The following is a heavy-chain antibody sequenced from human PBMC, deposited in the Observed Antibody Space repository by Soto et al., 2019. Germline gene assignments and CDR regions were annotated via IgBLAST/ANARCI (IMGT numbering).Heavy chain of an antibody. D-gene: IGHD2-2*01. V-gene: IGHV3-30-3*01. CDR2: ISYDENNK. Sequence: QVQLVESGGGVVQPGRSLRLSCAASGFAFSSYAMHWVRQAPGKGLEWVAVISYDENNKYYADSVKGRFTISRDNSKNTLSLQMNSLRPEDTAVYYCASEFRLGHSCYQRYFQHWGQGTLVTVSS. CDR3: ASEFRLGHSCYQRYFQH. J-gene: IGHJ1*01. CDR1: GFAFSSYA.